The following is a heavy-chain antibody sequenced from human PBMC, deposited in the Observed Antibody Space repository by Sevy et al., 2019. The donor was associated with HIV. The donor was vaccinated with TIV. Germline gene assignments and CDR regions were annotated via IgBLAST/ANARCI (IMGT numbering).Heavy chain of an antibody. Sequence: GGSLRLSCAASGFPFSSHWMTWVRQAPGKGLDWVASIKQDGSEMYYVDSVKGRFTISRDNAKNSVYLQMNSLRVEDTAMYYCTTRHQELGMWGQGTLVTVSS. D-gene: IGHD6-13*01. V-gene: IGHV3-7*01. CDR1: GFPFSSHW. CDR3: TTRHQELGM. CDR2: IKQDGSEM. J-gene: IGHJ4*02.